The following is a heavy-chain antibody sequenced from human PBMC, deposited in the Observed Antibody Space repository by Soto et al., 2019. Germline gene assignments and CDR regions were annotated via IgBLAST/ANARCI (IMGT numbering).Heavy chain of an antibody. CDR2: ISYDGSNK. D-gene: IGHD6-6*01. CDR1: GFTFSSYG. CDR3: AKDHSSSSDYYYYGMDV. V-gene: IGHV3-30*18. J-gene: IGHJ6*02. Sequence: PGGSLRLSCAASGFTFSSYGMHWVRQAPGKGLEWVAVISYDGSNKYYADSVKGRFTISRDNSKNTLYLQMNSLRAEDTAVYYCAKDHSSSSDYYYYGMDVWGQGTTVTVSS.